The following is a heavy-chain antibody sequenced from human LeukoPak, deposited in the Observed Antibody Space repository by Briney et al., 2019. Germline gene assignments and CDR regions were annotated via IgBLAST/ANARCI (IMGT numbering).Heavy chain of an antibody. CDR2: ISSSSSYI. D-gene: IGHD4-17*01. J-gene: IGHJ4*02. CDR1: GFTFSSYS. Sequence: GGSLRLSCAASGFTFSSYSMNWVRQAPGKGLEWVSSISSSSSYIYHADSVKGRFTISRDNAKNSLYLQMNSLRAEDTAVYYCARHWDYGVDYWGQGTLVTVSS. V-gene: IGHV3-21*01. CDR3: ARHWDYGVDY.